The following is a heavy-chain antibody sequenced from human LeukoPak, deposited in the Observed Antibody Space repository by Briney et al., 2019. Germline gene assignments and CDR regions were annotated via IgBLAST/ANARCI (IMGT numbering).Heavy chain of an antibody. CDR2: IYTSGST. D-gene: IGHD1-7*01. CDR1: GGSISSYY. V-gene: IGHV4-4*09. J-gene: IGHJ6*03. Sequence: SETLSLTCTVSGGSISSYYWSWIRQPPGKGLGWIGYIYTSGSTNYNPSLKSRVTISVDTSKNQFSLKLSSVTAADTAVYYCARQGSQLELRPYYYYYMDVWGKGTTVTVSS. CDR3: ARQGSQLELRPYYYYYMDV.